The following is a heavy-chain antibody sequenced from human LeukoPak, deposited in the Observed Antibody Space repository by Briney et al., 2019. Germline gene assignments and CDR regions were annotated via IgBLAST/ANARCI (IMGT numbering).Heavy chain of an antibody. J-gene: IGHJ5*02. CDR2: ISYDGSNK. Sequence: GGSLRLSCAASGFTFSSYGMHWVRRAPGKGLEWVAVISYDGSNKYYADSVKGRFTISRDNSKNTLYLQMNSLRAEDTAVYYCAKGAGSGSYYNEGGNWFDPWGQGTLVTVSS. CDR3: AKGAGSGSYYNEGGNWFDP. D-gene: IGHD3-10*01. CDR1: GFTFSSYG. V-gene: IGHV3-30*18.